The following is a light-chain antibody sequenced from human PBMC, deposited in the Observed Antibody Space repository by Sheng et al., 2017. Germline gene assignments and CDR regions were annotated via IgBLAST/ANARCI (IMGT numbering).Light chain of an antibody. CDR1: QNVGSN. CDR2: GAS. V-gene: IGKV3D-15*01. J-gene: IGKJ4*01. CDR3: QQYNSWPPLT. Sequence: EIVMTQSPATLSVSPGERATLSCRASQNVGSNVAWYQQKSGQAPRLLIYGASTRATGIPARFSGGGSGTVFTLTINILQSEDIAVYFCQQYNSWPPLTFGGGTKVDLK.